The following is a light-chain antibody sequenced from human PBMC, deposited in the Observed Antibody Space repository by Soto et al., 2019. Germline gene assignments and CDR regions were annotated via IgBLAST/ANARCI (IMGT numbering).Light chain of an antibody. J-gene: IGKJ1*01. CDR3: QQNYTNAWT. Sequence: DVVMTQSPASLAVSLGERATINCKYSQRVFHSSNDKNYLAWYKQRVGQPPKLLIYWPSTRDAGVPDRLRGSGAGTDFTLTINNLQAEDVAIYYCQQNYTNAWTVGRGAKVEI. CDR1: QRVFHSSNDKNY. CDR2: WPS. V-gene: IGKV4-1*01.